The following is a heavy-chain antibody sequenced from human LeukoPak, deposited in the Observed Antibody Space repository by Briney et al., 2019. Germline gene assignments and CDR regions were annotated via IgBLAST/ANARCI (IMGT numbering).Heavy chain of an antibody. J-gene: IGHJ4*02. CDR2: INDSGST. CDR1: GGSFSGYY. Sequence: PSETLSLTCAVYGGSFSGYYWSWIRQPPGKGLEWIGEINDSGSTNYNPSLKSRVTMSVDTSKNQFSLKLSSVTAADTAVYYCARRYYYDSSASPFDYWGQGTLVTVSS. V-gene: IGHV4-34*01. D-gene: IGHD3-22*01. CDR3: ARRYYYDSSASPFDY.